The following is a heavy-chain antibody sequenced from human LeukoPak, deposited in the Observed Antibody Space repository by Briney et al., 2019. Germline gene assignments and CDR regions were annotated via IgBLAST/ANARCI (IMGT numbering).Heavy chain of an antibody. CDR2: INPSGGST. V-gene: IGHV1-46*01. CDR1: GYTSTSYY. J-gene: IGHJ5*02. D-gene: IGHD3-10*01. Sequence: ASVKVSCKASGYTSTSYYMHWVRQAPGQGLEWMGIINPSGGSTSYAQKFQGRVTMTRDMSTSTVYMELSSLRSEDTAVYYCARGLTGGFGELLRWFDPWGQGTLVTVSS. CDR3: ARGLTGGFGELLRWFDP.